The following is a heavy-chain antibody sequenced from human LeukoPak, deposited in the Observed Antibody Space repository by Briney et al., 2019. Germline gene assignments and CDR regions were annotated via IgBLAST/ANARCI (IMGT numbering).Heavy chain of an antibody. J-gene: IGHJ3*02. CDR3: ATALSSGAFDI. CDR2: IYYSGST. V-gene: IGHV4-59*01. CDR1: GGSISSYY. Sequence: PSETLSLTCTASGGSISSYYWSWIRQPPGKGLEWIGYIYYSGSTNYNPSLKSRVTISVDTSKNQFSLKLSSVTAADTAVYYCATALSSGAFDIWGQGTMVTVSS. D-gene: IGHD2-2*01.